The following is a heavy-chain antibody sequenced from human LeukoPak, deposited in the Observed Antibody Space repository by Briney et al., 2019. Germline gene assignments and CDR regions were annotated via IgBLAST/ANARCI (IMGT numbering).Heavy chain of an antibody. Sequence: PSGTLSLTCAVSGGSISSSNWWSWVRQPPGKGLEWTGEIYHSGSSNYNPSLKSRVTISLDKSKNQFSLKLTSVTAADSAVYYCATSSSSWANFDYWGQGTLVTVSS. CDR3: ATSSSSWANFDY. CDR2: IYHSGSS. J-gene: IGHJ4*02. D-gene: IGHD6-13*01. CDR1: GGSISSSNW. V-gene: IGHV4-4*02.